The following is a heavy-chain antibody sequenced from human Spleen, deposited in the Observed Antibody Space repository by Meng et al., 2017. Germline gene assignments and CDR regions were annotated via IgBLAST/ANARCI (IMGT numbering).Heavy chain of an antibody. V-gene: IGHV1-2*06. CDR1: GYTFSDYY. CDR3: ARDEDISAAGKLFGDY. D-gene: IGHD6-25*01. CDR2: INPKSGGT. Sequence: ASVKVSCKASGYTFSDYYIHWVRQAPGQGLEWMGRINPKSGGTSYGQKFQGRVTMTRDTSISTAYMELSGLRSDDTAMYYCARDEDISAAGKLFGDYWGQGTLVTVSS. J-gene: IGHJ4*02.